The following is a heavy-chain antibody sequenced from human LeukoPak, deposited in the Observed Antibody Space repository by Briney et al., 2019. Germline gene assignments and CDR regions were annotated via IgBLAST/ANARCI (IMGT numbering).Heavy chain of an antibody. J-gene: IGHJ4*02. CDR3: AKSPVYYYDSSGYLLYYFDY. CDR2: ISGDGGST. Sequence: GGSLRLSCAASGFTFDNYAMHRVRQAPGKGLEWVSLISGDGGSTYYADSVKGRFTISRDNSKNSLYLQMNSLRTEDTALYYCAKSPVYYYDSSGYLLYYFDYWGQGTLVTVSS. D-gene: IGHD3-22*01. CDR1: GFTFDNYA. V-gene: IGHV3-43*02.